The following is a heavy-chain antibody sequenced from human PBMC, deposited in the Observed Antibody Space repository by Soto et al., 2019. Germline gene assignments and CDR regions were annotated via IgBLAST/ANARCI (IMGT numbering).Heavy chain of an antibody. CDR2: IVVGSGNT. CDR3: AADLVPAAAMRIDY. J-gene: IGHJ4*02. D-gene: IGHD2-2*01. V-gene: IGHV1-58*01. Sequence: VEAVPQKNGQRLEWIGWIVVGSGNTNYAQKFQERVTITRDMSTSTAYMELSSLRSEDTAVYYCAADLVPAAAMRIDYWGQGTLVTVSS.